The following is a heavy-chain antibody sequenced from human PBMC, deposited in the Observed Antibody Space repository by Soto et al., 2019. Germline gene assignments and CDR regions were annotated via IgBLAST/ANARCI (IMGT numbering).Heavy chain of an antibody. CDR3: AKDRTVDTRAWFDP. D-gene: IGHD5-18*01. Sequence: SGLPYGTYACKWVHQTPGKGLEWVSGISGSGGSTYYTDSGKGRFTISRDNSKNTLYLQMNSLRADDTAVYYCAKDRTVDTRAWFDPWGQGTLVTVSS. J-gene: IGHJ5*02. CDR2: ISGSGGST. CDR1: GLPYGTYA. V-gene: IGHV3-23*01.